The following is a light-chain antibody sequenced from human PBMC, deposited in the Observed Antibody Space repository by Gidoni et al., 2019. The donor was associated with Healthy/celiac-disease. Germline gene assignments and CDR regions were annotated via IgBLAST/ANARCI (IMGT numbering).Light chain of an antibody. J-gene: IGKJ2*01. CDR3: QQYYSRYT. CDR1: QSVLYSSNNKNY. V-gene: IGKV4-1*01. CDR2: WAS. Sequence: DIVMTQSPDSLAVSLGERATINCKSSQSVLYSSNNKNYLAWYQQIPGQPPKLLIYWASTRESGVPDRFSGSGSGTDFTLTISSLQAEDVAVYYCQQYYSRYTFGQGTKLEIK.